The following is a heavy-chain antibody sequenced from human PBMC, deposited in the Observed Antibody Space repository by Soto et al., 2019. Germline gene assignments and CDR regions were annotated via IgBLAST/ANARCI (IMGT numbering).Heavy chain of an antibody. D-gene: IGHD3-3*01. CDR2: ISYSGST. CDR1: GGSISSYY. J-gene: IGHJ6*02. V-gene: IGHV4-59*01. Sequence: SETLSLTCTVSGGSISSYYWIWIRQPPGKGLEWIGYISYSGSTNYNPSLKSRVTISVDTSKNQFSLKLSSVTAADTAVYYCARDKITIFGYYYYGMDVWGQGTTVTVSS. CDR3: ARDKITIFGYYYYGMDV.